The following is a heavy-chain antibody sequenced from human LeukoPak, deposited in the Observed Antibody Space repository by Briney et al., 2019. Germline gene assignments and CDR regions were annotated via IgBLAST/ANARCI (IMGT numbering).Heavy chain of an antibody. D-gene: IGHD1-26*01. Sequence: SETLSLTCTVSAYSISSGYYWGWIRQPPGKGLEWIGSIYYSGSTYYNPSLKSRVTISVDTSKNQFSLRLSSVTAADTAIYYCARGISGSGSYGHFDYWGQGILVTVSS. CDR1: AYSISSGYY. V-gene: IGHV4-38-2*02. J-gene: IGHJ4*02. CDR3: ARGISGSGSYGHFDY. CDR2: IYYSGST.